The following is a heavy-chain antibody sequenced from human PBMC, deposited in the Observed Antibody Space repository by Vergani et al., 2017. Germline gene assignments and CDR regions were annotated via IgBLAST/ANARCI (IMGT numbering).Heavy chain of an antibody. V-gene: IGHV3-48*04. D-gene: IGHD3-22*01. J-gene: IGHJ4*02. CDR2: ISSSSSTI. CDR1: GFTFSSYS. Sequence: VQLVESGGGVVQPGGSLRLSCAASGFTFSSYSMNWVRQAPGKGLEWVSYISSSSSTIYYADSVKGRFTISRDNAKNSLYLQMNSLRAEDTAVYYCARVISRYYDSSGPPSHWGQGTLVTVSS. CDR3: ARVISRYYDSSGPPSH.